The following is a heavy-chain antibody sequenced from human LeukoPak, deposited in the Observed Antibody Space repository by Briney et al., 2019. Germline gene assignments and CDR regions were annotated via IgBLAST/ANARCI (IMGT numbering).Heavy chain of an antibody. CDR3: AKLLVGAPKIFDAFDI. CDR2: LSGSGGST. CDR1: GFTFSSYA. J-gene: IGHJ3*02. V-gene: IGHV3-23*01. Sequence: GGSLRLSCAASGFTFSSYAMSWVRQAPGKGLEWVSALSGSGGSTYYAHSVKGRFTISRDNSKNTLYLQMNSLRAEDTAVYYCAKLLVGAPKIFDAFDIWGQGTMVTVSS. D-gene: IGHD1-26*01.